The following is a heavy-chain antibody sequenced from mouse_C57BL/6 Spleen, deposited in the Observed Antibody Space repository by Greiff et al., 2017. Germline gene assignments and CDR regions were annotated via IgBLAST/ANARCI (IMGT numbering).Heavy chain of an antibody. CDR2: IDPSDSYT. V-gene: IGHV1-59*01. CDR1: GYTFTSYW. J-gene: IGHJ4*01. CDR3: ARDYGNYVEAMDY. D-gene: IGHD2-1*01. Sequence: VQLQQPGAELVRPGTSVKLSCKASGYTFTSYWMHWVKQRPGQGLEWIGVIDPSDSYTNYNQKFKGKATLTVDTSSSTAYMQLSSLTSEDSAVYYCARDYGNYVEAMDYWGQGTSVTVSS.